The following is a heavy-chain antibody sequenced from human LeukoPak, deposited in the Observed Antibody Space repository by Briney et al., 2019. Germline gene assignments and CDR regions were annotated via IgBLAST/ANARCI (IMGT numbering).Heavy chain of an antibody. CDR1: GFTFSSNW. D-gene: IGHD4-17*01. J-gene: IGHJ4*02. CDR2: IKPDGSAQ. V-gene: IGHV3-7*01. CDR3: ARDTPYGDYGDY. Sequence: GGSLRLSCATSGFTFSSNWMSWVRHVPGRGLDWVANIKPDGSAQYYAASVKGRFTVSRDNAKNSVYLQMNSLRVEDTAVYYCARDTPYGDYGDYWGQGTLVTVSS.